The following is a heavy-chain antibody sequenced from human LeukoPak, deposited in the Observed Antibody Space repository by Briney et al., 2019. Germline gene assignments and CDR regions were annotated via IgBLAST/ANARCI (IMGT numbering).Heavy chain of an antibody. CDR1: GFTFSSYG. J-gene: IGHJ4*02. Sequence: GGSLRLSCAASGFTFSSYGMSWVRQAPGKGLEWVSAISGSGGSTYYADSVKGRFTISRDNSKNTLYLQMNSLRAEDTAVYYCARGNDSGSYDYWGQGTLVTVSS. CDR2: ISGSGGST. CDR3: ARGNDSGSYDY. D-gene: IGHD1-26*01. V-gene: IGHV3-23*01.